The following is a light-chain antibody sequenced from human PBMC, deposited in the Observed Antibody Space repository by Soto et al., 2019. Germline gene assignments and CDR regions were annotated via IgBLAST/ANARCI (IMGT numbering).Light chain of an antibody. J-gene: IGKJ4*01. CDR2: DVS. CDR3: QLYGDSPT. CDR1: QSVTNSY. V-gene: IGKV3-20*01. Sequence: EIVMTQSPVTLSVSPWERATLSCMASQSVTNSYLAWYQQKPGQAPRLLLYDVSTRATGFPDRFSGSGSGTDFTLTISRLEPEDFAVYYCQLYGDSPTFGGGTKVDIK.